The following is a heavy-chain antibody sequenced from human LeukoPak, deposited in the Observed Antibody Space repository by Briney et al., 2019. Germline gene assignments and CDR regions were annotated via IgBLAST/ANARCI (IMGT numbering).Heavy chain of an antibody. CDR1: GFTFSSYG. J-gene: IGHJ2*01. V-gene: IGHV3-23*01. D-gene: IGHD1-26*01. CDR2: LSGGGGST. CDR3: AKSLSGCWYFDL. Sequence: GGSLRLSCAASGFTFSSYGISWVRQAPGRGLEWVSALSGGGGSTYYADSVKGRFTISRDNSKNTMYLQMNSLRAEDTAVYYCAKSLSGCWYFDLWGRGTLVTVSS.